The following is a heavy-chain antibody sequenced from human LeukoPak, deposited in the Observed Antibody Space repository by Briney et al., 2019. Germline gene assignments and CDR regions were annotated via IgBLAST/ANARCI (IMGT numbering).Heavy chain of an antibody. D-gene: IGHD6-6*01. CDR2: IKQDGSDE. Sequence: GGSLRLSCEASGFTFSNYWMTWVRQAPGKGLEWVANIKQDGSDENYVDSVKGRFTISRDNGKNSLYLQMNSLRAEDTAVYYCARGGSDSDYGGQGTLVTVSS. V-gene: IGHV3-7*04. J-gene: IGHJ4*02. CDR3: ARGGSDSDY. CDR1: GFTFSNYW.